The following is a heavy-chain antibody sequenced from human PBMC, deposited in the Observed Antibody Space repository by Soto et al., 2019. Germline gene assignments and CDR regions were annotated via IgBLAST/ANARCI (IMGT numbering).Heavy chain of an antibody. CDR3: ARDHKAVAGTGDYFDN. CDR1: GFTFSSYW. D-gene: IGHD6-19*01. J-gene: IGHJ4*02. CDR2: IKQDGSEK. Sequence: GGSLRLSCAASGFTFSSYWMSWVHQAPGKGLEWVANIKQDGSEKYYVDSVKGRFTISRDNAKNSLYLQMNSLRAEDTAVYYCARDHKAVAGTGDYFDNWGQGTLVNVSS. V-gene: IGHV3-7*01.